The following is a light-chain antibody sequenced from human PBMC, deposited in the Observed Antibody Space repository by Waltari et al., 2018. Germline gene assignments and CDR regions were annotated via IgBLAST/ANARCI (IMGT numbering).Light chain of an antibody. V-gene: IGLV1-44*01. Sequence: HSVMTQPPSASGTPGQRVTISCSGSNSNSGSNTVNWYQQLPGAAPKLLISYNNQRPSGVPDRFCGSKSGSSASLAISGLQSEDEADYYCEAGDGSLNGQVFGGGTKLTVL. J-gene: IGLJ3*02. CDR2: YNN. CDR1: NSNSGSNT. CDR3: EAGDGSLNGQV.